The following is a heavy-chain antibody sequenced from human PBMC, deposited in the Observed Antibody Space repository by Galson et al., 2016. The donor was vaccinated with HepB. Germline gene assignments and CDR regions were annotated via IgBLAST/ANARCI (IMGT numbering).Heavy chain of an antibody. J-gene: IGHJ5*02. CDR2: INHAGST. D-gene: IGHD2-15*01. V-gene: IGHV4-34*01. CDR1: GGSFNAYY. Sequence: LSLTCNVSGGSFNAYYWSWIRQPPGKGLEWIGEINHAGSTKYNPSLKSRLTISVDTSKNQFSLKLTSMTAADTAVYFCAGVVVAATNWFDPWGQGTLVTVSS. CDR3: AGVVVAATNWFDP.